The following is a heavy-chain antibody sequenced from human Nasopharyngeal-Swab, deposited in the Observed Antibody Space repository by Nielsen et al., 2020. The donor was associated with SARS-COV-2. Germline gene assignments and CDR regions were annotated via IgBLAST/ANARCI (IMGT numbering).Heavy chain of an antibody. J-gene: IGHJ4*02. D-gene: IGHD6-19*01. Sequence: GESLKISCAASGFTFSSYGMHWVRQAPGKGLEWVVVMSYDGRNKYYADSVKGRFTISRDNSKNTLYLQMNSLRAEDTAVYYCAREIAPYSSGWSVDYWGQGTLVTVSS. V-gene: IGHV3-30*03. CDR3: AREIAPYSSGWSVDY. CDR1: GFTFSSYG. CDR2: MSYDGRNK.